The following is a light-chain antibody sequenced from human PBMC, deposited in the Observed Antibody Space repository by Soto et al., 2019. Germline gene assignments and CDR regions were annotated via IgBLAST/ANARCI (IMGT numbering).Light chain of an antibody. CDR2: SDN. V-gene: IGLV1-44*01. CDR3: ATWDDSLNGYV. Sequence: QSVLTQTPSASGTPGQRVTISCSGSSSNIGRDTVNWYQQLPGTAPKLLIYSDNQPPSGVPDRFSGSKSGTSASLAISGLQSEDEADYYCATWDDSLNGYVFGTGTKLTVL. CDR1: SSNIGRDT. J-gene: IGLJ1*01.